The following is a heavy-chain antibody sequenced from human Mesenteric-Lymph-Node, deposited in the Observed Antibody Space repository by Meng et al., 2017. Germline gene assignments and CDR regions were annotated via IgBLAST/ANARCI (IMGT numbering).Heavy chain of an antibody. J-gene: IGHJ4*02. CDR1: GYTFTSYY. Sequence: ASVKVSCKASGYTFTSYYMHWVRQAPGQGLEWMGIINPSGGSTSYAQKFQGRVTMTRDTSTSTVYMELSSLRSEDTAVYYCARATAMHYYDSSGYYSYDYWGQGTLVTVSS. V-gene: IGHV1-46*01. D-gene: IGHD3-22*01. CDR3: ARATAMHYYDSSGYYSYDY. CDR2: INPSGGST.